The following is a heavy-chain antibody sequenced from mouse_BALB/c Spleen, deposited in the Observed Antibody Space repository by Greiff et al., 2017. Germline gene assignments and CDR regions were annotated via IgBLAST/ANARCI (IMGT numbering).Heavy chain of an antibody. Sequence: QVHVKQSGAELVRPGTSVKVSCKASGYAFTNYLIEWVKQRPGQGLEWIGVINPGSGGTNYNEKFKGKATLTADKSSSTAYMQLSSLTSDDSAVYFCARGGNHYYAMDYWGQGTSVTVSS. CDR2: INPGSGGT. J-gene: IGHJ4*01. CDR3: ARGGNHYYAMDY. CDR1: GYAFTNYL. V-gene: IGHV1-54*03. D-gene: IGHD1-1*02.